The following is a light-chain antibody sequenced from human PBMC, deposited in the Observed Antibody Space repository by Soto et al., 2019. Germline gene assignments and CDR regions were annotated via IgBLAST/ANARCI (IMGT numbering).Light chain of an antibody. Sequence: QSVLTQPPSASGTPGQRVTISCSGSGSNIGSNFAYWYRQLPGTAPKLLIYSNDRRPSRVPDRFSGSKSGTSASLAISGLQSEDEADYYCAAWDDSLNGYVFGTGTKLTVL. V-gene: IGLV1-44*01. CDR1: GSNIGSNF. CDR3: AAWDDSLNGYV. J-gene: IGLJ1*01. CDR2: SND.